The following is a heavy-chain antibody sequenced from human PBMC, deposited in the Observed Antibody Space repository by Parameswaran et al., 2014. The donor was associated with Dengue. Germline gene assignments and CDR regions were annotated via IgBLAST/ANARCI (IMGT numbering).Heavy chain of an antibody. J-gene: IGHJ4*02. CDR2: ISRSNII. Sequence: WIRQPPGKGLEWVSYISRSNIIYYADSVKGRFTISRDNAKNSLYLQMNRLRAEDTAVYYCARGSGTLKWGQGTLVTVSS. V-gene: IGHV3-69-1*01. D-gene: IGHD1-26*01. CDR3: ARGSGTLK.